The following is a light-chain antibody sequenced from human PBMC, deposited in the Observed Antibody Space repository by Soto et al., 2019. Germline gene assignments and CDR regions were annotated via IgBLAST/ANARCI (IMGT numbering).Light chain of an antibody. Sequence: DIQMTQSPSTLSGSVGDRVTITCRASQTISSWLAWYQQKPGKAPKLLIYAASTLQSGVPSRFSGSGSGTEFTLSISSLQADDFASYYCQHYMSYPWTFGRGTKVDIK. J-gene: IGKJ1*01. CDR2: AAS. CDR3: QHYMSYPWT. V-gene: IGKV1-5*01. CDR1: QTISSW.